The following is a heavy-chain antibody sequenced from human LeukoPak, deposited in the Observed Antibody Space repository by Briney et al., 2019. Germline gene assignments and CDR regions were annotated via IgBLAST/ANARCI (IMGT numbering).Heavy chain of an antibody. CDR3: ARDPLFSYAFDI. CDR2: LNDDGTYV. V-gene: IGHV3-74*01. J-gene: IGHJ3*02. Sequence: PGGSLRLSCVVSGFTFSSHWMHWVRQAPGKGLVWVSRLNDDGTYVDYADSVRGRFTISRDNAKNMLHLQMNSLRAEDTAVYYCARDPLFSYAFDIWGQGTMVTVSS. D-gene: IGHD3-10*02. CDR1: GFTFSSHW.